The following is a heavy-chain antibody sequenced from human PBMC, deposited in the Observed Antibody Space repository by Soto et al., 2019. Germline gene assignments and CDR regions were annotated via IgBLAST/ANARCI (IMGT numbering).Heavy chain of an antibody. Sequence: GGLILPFSPCEVGFVSCSTRCGHPVPGKGLEWVAGLSYDGSKKNYAESVKGRFTISRDNSKNTLHLQMDSLRAEDTAVYYCARESYSSGWFFDYWGQGTLVTVSS. J-gene: IGHJ4*02. D-gene: IGHD6-19*01. V-gene: IGHV3-30-3*01. CDR3: ARESYSSGWFFDY. CDR2: LSYDGSKK. CDR1: EVGFVSCS.